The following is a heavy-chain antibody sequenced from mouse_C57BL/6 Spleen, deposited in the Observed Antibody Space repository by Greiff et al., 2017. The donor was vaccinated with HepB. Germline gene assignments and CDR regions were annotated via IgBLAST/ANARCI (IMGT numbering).Heavy chain of an antibody. CDR1: GYAFSSSW. CDR3: ARSEAMDY. J-gene: IGHJ4*01. Sequence: QVQLQQSGPELVKPGASVKISCKASGYAFSSSWMNWVKQRPGKGLEWIGRIYPGDGDTNYNGKFKGKATLTADKSSSTAYMQLSSLTSEDSAVYCCARSEAMDYWGQGTSVTVSS. V-gene: IGHV1-82*01. CDR2: IYPGDGDT.